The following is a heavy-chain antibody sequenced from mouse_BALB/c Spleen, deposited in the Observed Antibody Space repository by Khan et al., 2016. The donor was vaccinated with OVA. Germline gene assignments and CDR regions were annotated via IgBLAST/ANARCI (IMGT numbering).Heavy chain of an antibody. V-gene: IGHV1S132*01. CDR3: AREEDLYHFDN. J-gene: IGHJ2*01. CDR1: GYIFTSYW. CDR2: IYPGTDNS. Sequence: QVQLKQSGAELVRPGASVKLSCKTSGYIFTSYWIHWVKQRSGQGLEWIARIYPGTDNSYYNEKFKDKATLTADKSSSTAYMQLSSLKYEDADVYLSAREEDLYHFDNWGQGTTRTVSS.